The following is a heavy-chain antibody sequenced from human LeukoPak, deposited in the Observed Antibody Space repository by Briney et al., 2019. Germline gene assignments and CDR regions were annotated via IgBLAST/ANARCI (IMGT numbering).Heavy chain of an antibody. CDR1: GFTFSSYA. J-gene: IGHJ4*02. CDR3: ARESLGTYYYDSSGYSPLGY. V-gene: IGHV3-30-3*01. Sequence: GRSLRLSCAASGFTFSSYAMHWVRQAPGKGLEWVAVISYDGSDKYYADSVKGRFTISRDNSKNTLYLQMNSLRAEDTAVYYCARESLGTYYYDSSGYSPLGYWGQGTLVTVSS. CDR2: ISYDGSDK. D-gene: IGHD3-22*01.